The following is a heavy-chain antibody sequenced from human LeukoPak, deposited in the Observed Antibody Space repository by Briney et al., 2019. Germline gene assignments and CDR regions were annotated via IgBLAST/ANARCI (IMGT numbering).Heavy chain of an antibody. CDR2: MSSSGSS. V-gene: IGHV4-59*08. CDR1: GASISNDY. D-gene: IGHD2-15*01. Sequence: PSETLSLTCTVSGASISNDYWTWIRQPPGKGLEWIGYMSSSGSSNYDPSLKSRVTISVDTSKNQFSLKLTSVTAADTAVYYCARTVVQAVDGCGQGTTVTVSS. J-gene: IGHJ6*02. CDR3: ARTVVQAVDG.